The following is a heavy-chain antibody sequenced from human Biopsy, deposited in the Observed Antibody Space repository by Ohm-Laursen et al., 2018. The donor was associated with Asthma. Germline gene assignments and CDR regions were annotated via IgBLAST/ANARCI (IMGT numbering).Heavy chain of an antibody. J-gene: IGHJ6*02. Sequence: ASVKVSCKASGYTFTSYYIHWVRQAPGQGLEWVGIINPPTGDTSYAQKFLGRVTVTRDTSTSTVYMELSSLRSEGTAVYYCARGYSGSDRIVYYYSGLEVWGQGTTVTVSS. CDR2: INPPTGDT. V-gene: IGHV1-46*01. CDR3: ARGYSGSDRIVYYYSGLEV. D-gene: IGHD5-12*01. CDR1: GYTFTSYY.